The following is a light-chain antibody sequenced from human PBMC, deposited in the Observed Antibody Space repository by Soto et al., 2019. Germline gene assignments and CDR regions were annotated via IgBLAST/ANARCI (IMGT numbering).Light chain of an antibody. Sequence: DIHMTQSASSLSASVGHRFPITCRASQSISSYLNWYQQKPGKAPKLLIYAASSLQSGVPSRFSGSGSGTDFTLTISSLQPEDFETYYCQQSYSTPVTFGQGTRLEIK. J-gene: IGKJ5*01. V-gene: IGKV1-39*01. CDR2: AAS. CDR3: QQSYSTPVT. CDR1: QSISSY.